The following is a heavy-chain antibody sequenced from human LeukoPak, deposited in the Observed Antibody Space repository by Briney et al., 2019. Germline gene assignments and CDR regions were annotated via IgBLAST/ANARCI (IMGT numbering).Heavy chain of an antibody. CDR1: GGSISSGDYY. J-gene: IGHJ4*02. V-gene: IGHV4-30-4*01. Sequence: KPSETLSLTCTVSGGSISSGDYYWSWIRQPPGKGLEWIGYIYYSGSTYYNPSLKSRVTISVDTSKNQFSLKLSPVTAADTAVHYCAREAPRVGNSYWGQGTLVTVSS. CDR2: IYYSGST. D-gene: IGHD4-23*01. CDR3: AREAPRVGNSY.